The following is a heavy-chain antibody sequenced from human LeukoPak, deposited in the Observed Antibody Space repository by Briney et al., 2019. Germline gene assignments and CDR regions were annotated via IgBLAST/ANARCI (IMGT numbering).Heavy chain of an antibody. CDR1: GFTFSSYA. Sequence: PGKSLRLSCAASGFTFSSYAMHWVRQAPGKGLEWVSIISYDGSDEKFADSVKGQFTISRDNSKNMVFLQMNSLRAEDTAVYYCARDQGATLVRGVTPYLDYWGQGTLVSVSS. D-gene: IGHD3-10*01. CDR2: ISYDGSDE. J-gene: IGHJ4*02. CDR3: ARDQGATLVRGVTPYLDY. V-gene: IGHV3-30*04.